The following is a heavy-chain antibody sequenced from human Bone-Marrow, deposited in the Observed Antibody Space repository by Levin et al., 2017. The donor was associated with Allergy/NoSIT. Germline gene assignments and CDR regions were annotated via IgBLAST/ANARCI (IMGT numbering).Heavy chain of an antibody. CDR1: GFTFSNAW. CDR2: IKSKTDGGTT. Sequence: GGSLRLSCAASGFTFSNAWMSWVRQAPGKGLEWVGRIKSKTDGGTTDYAAPVKGRFTISRDDSKNTLYLQMNSLKTEDTAVYYCTTGGCSGGSCYSPFASFYYGMDVWGQGTTVTVSS. V-gene: IGHV3-15*01. D-gene: IGHD2-15*01. CDR3: TTGGCSGGSCYSPFASFYYGMDV. J-gene: IGHJ6*02.